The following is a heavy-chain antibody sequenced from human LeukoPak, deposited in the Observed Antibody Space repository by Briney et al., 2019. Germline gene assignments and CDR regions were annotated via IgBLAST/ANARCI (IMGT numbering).Heavy chain of an antibody. CDR2: INPNSGGT. J-gene: IGHJ5*02. CDR1: GYTFTGYY. V-gene: IGHV1-2*02. D-gene: IGHD1-20*01. Sequence: ASVKVSCKASGYTFTGYYMHWVRQAPGQGLEWMGWINPNSGGTNYAQKFQGRVTMTRDTSISTAYMELSRLRSDDTAVYYCASFNWNDLGPDNWFDPWGQGTLVTVSS. CDR3: ASFNWNDLGPDNWFDP.